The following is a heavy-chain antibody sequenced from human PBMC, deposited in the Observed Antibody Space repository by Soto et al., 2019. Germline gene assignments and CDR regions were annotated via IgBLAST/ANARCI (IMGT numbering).Heavy chain of an antibody. CDR1: GFTFSDYY. D-gene: IGHD3-22*01. J-gene: IGHJ4*02. CDR3: ARDLGYYASSGYFDY. V-gene: IGHV3-11*01. CDR2: INSVDSII. Sequence: QVQLVESGGGLVKPGGSLRLSCAASGFTFSDYYMSWIRQAPGKGLEWVSYINSVDSIISYADSVKGRFTISRDNAKNSLYLQMNSLRAEDTAVYYCARDLGYYASSGYFDYWGQGTLVTVSS.